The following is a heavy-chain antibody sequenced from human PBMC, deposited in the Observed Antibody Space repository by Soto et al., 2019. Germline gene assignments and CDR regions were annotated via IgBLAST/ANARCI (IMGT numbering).Heavy chain of an antibody. V-gene: IGHV3-23*01. J-gene: IGHJ4*02. CDR2: ISGSGGST. CDR3: ANQNWVHYSNALDY. CDR1: GFTFSSYA. D-gene: IGHD4-4*01. Sequence: GGSLRLSCAASGFTFSSYAMSWVRQAPGKGLEWVSAISGSGGSTYYADSVKGRFTISRDNSKNTLYLQMNSLRAEDTAVYYCANQNWVHYSNALDYWGQGTLVTVSS.